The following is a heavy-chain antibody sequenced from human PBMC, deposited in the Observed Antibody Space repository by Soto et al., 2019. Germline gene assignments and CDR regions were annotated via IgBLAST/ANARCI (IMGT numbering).Heavy chain of an antibody. V-gene: IGHV4-30-4*01. D-gene: IGHD3-10*01. CDR2: IYYSGST. Sequence: QVQLQESGPGLVKPSQTLSLTCTVSGGSISSGDYYWSWIRQPPGKGLEWIGYIYYSGSTYYNPSLKGRVTLSVDTSKNPFSLKLRSVTAGDTAGYYCARSVGSGFSGYWGQGTLVTVSS. CDR1: GGSISSGDYY. CDR3: ARSVGSGFSGY. J-gene: IGHJ4*02.